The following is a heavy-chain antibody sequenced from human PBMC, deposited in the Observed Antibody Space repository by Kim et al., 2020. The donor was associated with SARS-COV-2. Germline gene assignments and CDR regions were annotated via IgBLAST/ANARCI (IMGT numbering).Heavy chain of an antibody. D-gene: IGHD3-10*02. CDR1: GLSFSRYV. V-gene: IGHV3-74*01. CDR2: IRPDGSTT. Sequence: GGSLRLSCTASGLSFSRYVWNWVRHAPRKGLEGVSRIRPDGSTTHYAESVKGRLTMSRDNAENTLYLQMNSLRAEDTAVYYCARGMFRDGFDVWGQGTTVTVSS. J-gene: IGHJ6*02. CDR3: ARGMFRDGFDV.